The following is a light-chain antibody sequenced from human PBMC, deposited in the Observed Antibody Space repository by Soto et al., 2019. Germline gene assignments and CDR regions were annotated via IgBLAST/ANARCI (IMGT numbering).Light chain of an antibody. Sequence: QSVLTQPPSVSGAPGQRVTISCTESSSNIGAGYDVHGYQQLPGTAPKLLIYGNSKRPSGVPDRFSGSKSGTSASLAITGLQAEDEADYYCQSYDSSLSGWVFGGGTKVTVL. CDR1: SSNIGAGYD. CDR3: QSYDSSLSGWV. J-gene: IGLJ3*02. V-gene: IGLV1-40*01. CDR2: GNS.